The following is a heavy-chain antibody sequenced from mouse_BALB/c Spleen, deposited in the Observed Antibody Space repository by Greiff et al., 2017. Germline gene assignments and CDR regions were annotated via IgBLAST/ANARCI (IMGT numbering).Heavy chain of an antibody. Sequence: LQQPGAELVKPGASVKMSCKASGYTFTSYNMHWVKQTPGQGLEWIGAIYPGNGDTSYNQKFKGKATLTADKSSSTAYMQLSSLTSEDSAVYYCATVWYYAMDYWGQGTSVTVSS. J-gene: IGHJ4*01. V-gene: IGHV1-12*01. CDR1: GYTFTSYN. D-gene: IGHD2-10*02. CDR3: ATVWYYAMDY. CDR2: IYPGNGDT.